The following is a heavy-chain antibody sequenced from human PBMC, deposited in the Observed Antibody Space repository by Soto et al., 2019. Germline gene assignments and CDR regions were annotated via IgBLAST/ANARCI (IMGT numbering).Heavy chain of an antibody. V-gene: IGHV4-34*01. CDR3: ARGRTFDFDY. J-gene: IGHJ4*02. Sequence: QVQLQQWGAGLLKPSETLSLTCAVYGGSFSGYYWSWVRQPPGKGLEWIGEINHSGSTNYNPSSKRRVTISVDTSKNQFSLKLSSVTAADTAVYYCARGRTFDFDYWGQGTLVTVSS. CDR1: GGSFSGYY. CDR2: INHSGST.